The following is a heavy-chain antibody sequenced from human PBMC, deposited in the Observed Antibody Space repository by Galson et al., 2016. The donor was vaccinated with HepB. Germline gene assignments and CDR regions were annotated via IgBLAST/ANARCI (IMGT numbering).Heavy chain of an antibody. CDR3: ATDPIVGVPDYFDY. V-gene: IGHV3-30-3*01. Sequence: SLRLSCAVSGFTFSNYAMHWVRQAPGKGLEWVAVTDGTNKYYADSVKGRFTISRDDPKSTLYLQMYRLRAEDTAVYYCATDPIVGVPDYFDYWGQGTLVTVSA. J-gene: IGHJ4*02. CDR2: TDGTNK. D-gene: IGHD1-26*01. CDR1: GFTFSNYA.